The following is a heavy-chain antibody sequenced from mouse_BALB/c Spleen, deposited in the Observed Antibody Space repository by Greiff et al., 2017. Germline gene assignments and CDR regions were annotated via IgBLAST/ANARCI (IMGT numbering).Heavy chain of an antibody. Sequence: EVKLVESGGGLVKPGGSLKLSCAASGFTFSSYAMSWVRQTPEKRLEWVASISSGGSTYYPDSVKGRFTISRDNARNILYLQMSSLRSEDTAMYYCARGADYVYFDYWGQGTTRTVSS. CDR3: ARGADYVYFDY. J-gene: IGHJ2*01. CDR1: GFTFSSYA. CDR2: ISSGGST. D-gene: IGHD2-4*01. V-gene: IGHV5-6-5*01.